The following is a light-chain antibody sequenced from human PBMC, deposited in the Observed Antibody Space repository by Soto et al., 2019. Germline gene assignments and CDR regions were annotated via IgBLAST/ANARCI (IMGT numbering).Light chain of an antibody. Sequence: EIVMTQSPATLSVSPGERATLSCRASQSVSTNLAWYQQKPGQAPRLLIYGASTRATGIPARFSSSGSGTEFTLTISSLQSEDFAVYYCQQYDIGSAFGGGTKVEIK. V-gene: IGKV3-15*01. J-gene: IGKJ4*01. CDR2: GAS. CDR1: QSVSTN. CDR3: QQYDIGSA.